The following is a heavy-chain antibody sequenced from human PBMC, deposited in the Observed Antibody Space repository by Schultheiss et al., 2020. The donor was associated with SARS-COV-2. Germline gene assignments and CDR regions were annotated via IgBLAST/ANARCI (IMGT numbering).Heavy chain of an antibody. Sequence: ESLKISCAASGFTFSGHAMTWVRQAPGKGLEWIGQVSHSGGTHYSPSLKRRVTISVDTSKTQFSLKLTSVTAADTAVYYCAREPHREISGVVILAWFDPWGQGTLVTVSS. CDR1: GFTFSGHA. D-gene: IGHD3-3*01. J-gene: IGHJ5*02. CDR3: AREPHREISGVVILAWFDP. CDR2: VSHSGGT. V-gene: IGHV4-34*01.